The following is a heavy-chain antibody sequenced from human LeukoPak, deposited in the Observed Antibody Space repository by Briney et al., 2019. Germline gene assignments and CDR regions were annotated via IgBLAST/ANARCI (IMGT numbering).Heavy chain of an antibody. CDR2: ISGSGGST. D-gene: IGHD3-9*01. Sequence: GGSLRLSCAASGFTFSSYAMSWVRQAPGKGLEWVSAISGSGGSTYYADSVKGRFTISRDNSKNTLSLQMNSLNADDTAVYYCAKHVRTNVWFFDSWGQGTLITVSS. J-gene: IGHJ4*02. CDR1: GFTFSSYA. CDR3: AKHVRTNVWFFDS. V-gene: IGHV3-23*01.